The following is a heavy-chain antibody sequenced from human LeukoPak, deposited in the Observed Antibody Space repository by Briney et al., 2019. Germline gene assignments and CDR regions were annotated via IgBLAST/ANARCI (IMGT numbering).Heavy chain of an antibody. J-gene: IGHJ6*02. CDR1: GFTFSSYW. Sequence: GGSLRLSCAASGFTFSSYWMSWVRQAPGKGLEWVANIKQDGSEKYYVDSVKGRFTIPRDNARNSLYLQMNSLRAEDTAVYYCARNYGSGSSSYYYGMDVWGQGTTVTVSS. CDR2: IKQDGSEK. D-gene: IGHD3-10*01. CDR3: ARNYGSGSSSYYYGMDV. V-gene: IGHV3-7*01.